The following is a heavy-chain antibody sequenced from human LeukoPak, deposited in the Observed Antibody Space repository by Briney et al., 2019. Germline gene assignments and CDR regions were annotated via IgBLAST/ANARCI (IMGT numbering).Heavy chain of an antibody. V-gene: IGHV3-23*01. Sequence: GSLRLSRGTSGFTFSRYSKGLVRQGPGKGAEGVSAICGSGGSTYYADSVKGRFTISRDNSKNTLYLQMNSLRAEDTAVYYCAKLEGSTSLYYYMDVWGRGTTVTVSS. D-gene: IGHD2-2*01. CDR3: AKLEGSTSLYYYMDV. CDR2: ICGSGGST. J-gene: IGHJ6*03. CDR1: GFTFSRYS.